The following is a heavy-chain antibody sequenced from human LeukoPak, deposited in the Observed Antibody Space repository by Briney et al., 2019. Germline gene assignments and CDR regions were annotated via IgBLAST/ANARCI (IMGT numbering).Heavy chain of an antibody. Sequence: GGSLRLSCAASGFTFSSYAMSWVRQAPGKGLEWVSYISSSSSTIYYADSVKGRFTISRDNAKNSLYLQVDSLRAEDTAVYYCAKFSRAADSYWGQGTLVTVSS. J-gene: IGHJ4*02. CDR1: GFTFSSYA. D-gene: IGHD2-15*01. CDR2: ISSSSSTI. CDR3: AKFSRAADSY. V-gene: IGHV3-48*01.